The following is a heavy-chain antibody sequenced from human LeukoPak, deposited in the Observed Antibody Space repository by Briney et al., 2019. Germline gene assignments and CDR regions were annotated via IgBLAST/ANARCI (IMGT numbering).Heavy chain of an antibody. CDR2: ISSSGSTI. V-gene: IGHV3-11*04. CDR3: AREGSVTYYYGSGRPGDAFDI. CDR1: GFTFSDYY. Sequence: GGSLRLSCAASGFTFSDYYMSWIRQAPGKGLEWVSYISSSGSTIYYADSVKGRFTISRDNAKNSLYLQMNSLRAEDTAVYYCAREGSVTYYYGSGRPGDAFDIWGQGTMVTVSS. J-gene: IGHJ3*02. D-gene: IGHD3-10*01.